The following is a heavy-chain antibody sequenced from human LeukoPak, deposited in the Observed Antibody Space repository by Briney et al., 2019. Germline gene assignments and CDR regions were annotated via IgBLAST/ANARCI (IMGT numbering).Heavy chain of an antibody. Sequence: SVKVSCKASGGTFSSYAISWVRQAPGQGLEWMGGIIPIFGTANYAQKFQGRVTITADESTSTAYMELSSLRSEDTAVYYCNYYDSSGYYYVFDYWGQGTLVTVSS. CDR3: NYYDSSGYYYVFDY. CDR1: GGTFSSYA. J-gene: IGHJ4*02. D-gene: IGHD3-22*01. CDR2: IIPIFGTA. V-gene: IGHV1-69*13.